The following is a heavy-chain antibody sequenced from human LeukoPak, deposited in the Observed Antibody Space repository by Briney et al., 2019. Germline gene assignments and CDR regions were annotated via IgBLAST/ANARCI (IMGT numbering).Heavy chain of an antibody. V-gene: IGHV4-59*11. J-gene: IGHJ4*02. CDR1: GDSIGSHY. CDR3: ARGRRGGNPFDY. CDR2: IFYVGST. Sequence: KPSETLSLTCTVSGDSIGSHYWSWIRQPPGKGLEWIGYIFYVGSTNYNPSLKSRVTISVDTSKNQFSLKLSSVTAADTAVYYCARGRRGGNPFDYWGQGTLVTVSS. D-gene: IGHD2-15*01.